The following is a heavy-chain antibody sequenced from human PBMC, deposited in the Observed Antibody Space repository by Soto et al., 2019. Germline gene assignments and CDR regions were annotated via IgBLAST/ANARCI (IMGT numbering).Heavy chain of an antibody. CDR1: GFTFSSYA. CDR2: ISGSGGST. Sequence: PGGSLRLSCAASGFTFSSYAMSWVRQAPGKGLEWVSAISGSGGSTYYADSVKGRFTISRDNSKNTLYLQMNSLRAEDTAVYYCAKDHWRGSYYYYGMDVWGQGTTVTVSS. CDR3: AKDHWRGSYYYYGMDV. V-gene: IGHV3-23*01. D-gene: IGHD2-15*01. J-gene: IGHJ6*02.